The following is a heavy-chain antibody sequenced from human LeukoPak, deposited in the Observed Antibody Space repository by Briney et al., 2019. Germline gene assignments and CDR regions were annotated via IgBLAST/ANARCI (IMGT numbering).Heavy chain of an antibody. CDR3: TREVATSNYFDP. CDR2: INPKSGGT. V-gene: IGHV1-2*02. D-gene: IGHD1-7*01. Sequence: ASVKVSCKASGYTFTDYYIHWVRQAPGQGLEWMGWINPKSGGTVHAQKFQDRLTMTRDTSIGTASMELNRLKSDDTAIYYCTREVATSNYFDPWGQGTLLTISS. CDR1: GYTFTDYY. J-gene: IGHJ5*02.